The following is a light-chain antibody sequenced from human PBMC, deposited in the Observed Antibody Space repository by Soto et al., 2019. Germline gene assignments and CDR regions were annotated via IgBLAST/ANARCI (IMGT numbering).Light chain of an antibody. Sequence: DIQMTQSPSTLYASVGDRVTITCRASQSISSWLAWYQQKPGKAPKLLTYDASSLESGVPSRFSGSGSGTEFTLTISSLQPDDFATYYCQQYNSYPWTFGQGTKVEIK. J-gene: IGKJ1*01. CDR2: DAS. CDR3: QQYNSYPWT. CDR1: QSISSW. V-gene: IGKV1-5*01.